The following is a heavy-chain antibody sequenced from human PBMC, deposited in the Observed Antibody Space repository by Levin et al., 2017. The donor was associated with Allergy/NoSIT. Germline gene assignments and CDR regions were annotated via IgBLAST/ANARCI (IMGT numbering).Heavy chain of an antibody. CDR1: GYTFTGYY. D-gene: IGHD6-19*01. CDR3: ARDDLWQWLVPFDY. V-gene: IGHV1-2*02. Sequence: GASVKVSCKASGYTFTGYYMHWVRQAPGQGLEWMGWINPNSGGTNYAPKFQGRVTMTRDTSISTAYMELSRLRSDDTDVYYCARDDLWQWLVPFDYWGQGTLVTVSS. J-gene: IGHJ4*02. CDR2: INPNSGGT.